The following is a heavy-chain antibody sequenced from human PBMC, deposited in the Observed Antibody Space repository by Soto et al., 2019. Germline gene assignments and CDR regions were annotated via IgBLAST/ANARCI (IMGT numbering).Heavy chain of an antibody. CDR1: GFMFSSYA. CDR3: AKTFFSGSGSYRGWFDP. CDR2: ISGSGDNT. Sequence: GGSLRLSCAASGFMFSSYAMTWVRQAPGKGLEWVSVISGSGDNTYYADSVKGRFTISRDGSKDTLYLQMNSLRADDTAVYYCAKTFFSGSGSYRGWFDPWGQGTQVTVSS. D-gene: IGHD3-10*01. V-gene: IGHV3-23*01. J-gene: IGHJ5*02.